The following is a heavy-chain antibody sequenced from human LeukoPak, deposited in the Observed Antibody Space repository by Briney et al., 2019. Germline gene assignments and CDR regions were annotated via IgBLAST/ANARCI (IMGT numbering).Heavy chain of an antibody. CDR3: AEPTSGSGSFLIDY. J-gene: IGHJ4*02. D-gene: IGHD1-26*01. CDR1: GFSFSNYG. Sequence: GGSLRLSCAASGFSFSNYGMHWVRQAPGKGLEWVAVIWDDGSYKYYADSVKGRFTISRDNSKNTLYLQITSLRAADTAVYYCAEPTSGSGSFLIDYWGQGTLVTVSS. CDR2: IWDDGSYK. V-gene: IGHV3-33*06.